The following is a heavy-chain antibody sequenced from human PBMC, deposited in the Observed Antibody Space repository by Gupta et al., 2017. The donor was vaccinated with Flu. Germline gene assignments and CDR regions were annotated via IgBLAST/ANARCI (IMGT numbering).Heavy chain of an antibody. CDR1: GFTFSNAW. CDR3: TTDTKLVHYYDSSGYRDLDY. CDR2: IKSKTDGGTT. V-gene: IGHV3-15*01. D-gene: IGHD3-22*01. J-gene: IGHJ4*02. Sequence: EVQLVESGGGLVKPGGSLRLSCAASGFTFSNAWMSWVRQAPGKGLEWVGRIKSKTDGGTTDYAAPVKGRFTISRDDSKNTLYLQMNSLKTEDTAVYYCTTDTKLVHYYDSSGYRDLDYWGQGTLVTVSS.